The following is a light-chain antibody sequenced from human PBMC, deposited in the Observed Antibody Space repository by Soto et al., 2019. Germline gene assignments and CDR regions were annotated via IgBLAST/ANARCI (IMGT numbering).Light chain of an antibody. CDR2: EGS. V-gene: IGLV2-23*01. CDR1: SSDIGSYNL. Sequence: QSVLTQPASVSGSPGQSITISCTGTSSDIGSYNLVSWYQQHPGKAPKLMIYEGSKRPSGVSNRFSGSKSGNTASLTISGFQAEDEADYYCCSYAGSSTSFGTGTKLTVL. J-gene: IGLJ1*01. CDR3: CSYAGSSTS.